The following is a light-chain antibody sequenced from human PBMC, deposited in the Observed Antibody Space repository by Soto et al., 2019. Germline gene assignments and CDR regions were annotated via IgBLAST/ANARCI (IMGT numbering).Light chain of an antibody. Sequence: QSALTQPRSVSGSPGQSVTISCTGTSSDVGGYNYVSWYQQHPGKAPKLMIYDVNQRPSVVPDRFSGSKSGNTASLTISGLQAEDEADYYCCSYAGSYTPMVFGGGTKLTVL. J-gene: IGLJ3*02. CDR3: CSYAGSYTPMV. V-gene: IGLV2-11*01. CDR1: SSDVGGYNY. CDR2: DVN.